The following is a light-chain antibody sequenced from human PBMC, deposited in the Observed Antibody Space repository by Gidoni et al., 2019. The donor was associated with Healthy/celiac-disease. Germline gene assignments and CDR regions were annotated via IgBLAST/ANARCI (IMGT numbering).Light chain of an antibody. CDR1: QIVSSS. CDR2: DAS. Sequence: EIVLTQSPATLSLSPGERAILSCRASQIVSSSLAWYQQKPGHAPRLLIYDASNRATGIPARCSGSGSGTDFTLNISSLEPEDCAVYYCQQRSNWPPGCSFGQGTKLEIK. CDR3: QQRSNWPPGCS. V-gene: IGKV3-11*01. J-gene: IGKJ2*04.